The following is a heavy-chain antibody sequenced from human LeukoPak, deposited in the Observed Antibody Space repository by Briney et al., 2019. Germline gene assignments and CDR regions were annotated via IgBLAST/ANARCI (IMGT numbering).Heavy chain of an antibody. D-gene: IGHD4-23*01. J-gene: IGHJ4*02. Sequence: SETLSLTCAVYGGSFSGYYWSWIRQPPGKGLEWIGEINHSGSTNYNPSLKSRVTISVDTSKNQFSLKLSSVTAADTAIYYCSRVQTSVVAPAVWGQGTLVTVSS. V-gene: IGHV4-34*01. CDR3: SRVQTSVVAPAV. CDR2: INHSGST. CDR1: GGSFSGYY.